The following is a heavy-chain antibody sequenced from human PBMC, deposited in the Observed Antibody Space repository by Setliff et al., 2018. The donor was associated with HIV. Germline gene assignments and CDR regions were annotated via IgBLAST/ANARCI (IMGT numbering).Heavy chain of an antibody. J-gene: IGHJ4*02. CDR1: GGSISSGSYY. Sequence: SETLSLTCTVSGGSISSGSYYWSWIRQPAGKGLEWIGHIYTSGNSRYTNYNSSLESRVAISLDTSSNQFSLKLSSVTAADTGVYYCASRRGIEFYFDIWGQGTPVTVSS. D-gene: IGHD3-10*01. CDR2: IYTSGNSRYT. CDR3: ASRRGIEFYFDI. V-gene: IGHV4-61*09.